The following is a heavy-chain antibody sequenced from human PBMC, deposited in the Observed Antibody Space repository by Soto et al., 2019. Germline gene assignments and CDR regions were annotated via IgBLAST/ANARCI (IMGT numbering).Heavy chain of an antibody. CDR1: GFTFSSYA. V-gene: IGHV3-23*01. D-gene: IGHD3-22*01. CDR3: AKDFSYDSSGYYDY. Sequence: EVQLLESGGDLVQPGGSLRLSCAASGFTFSSYAMSWVRQAPGKGLEWVSAISGSGGSTYYADSVKGRFTISRDNSKNTLYLQMTSRRAEDTAVYYCAKDFSYDSSGYYDYWGQGTLVTVSS. CDR2: ISGSGGST. J-gene: IGHJ4*02.